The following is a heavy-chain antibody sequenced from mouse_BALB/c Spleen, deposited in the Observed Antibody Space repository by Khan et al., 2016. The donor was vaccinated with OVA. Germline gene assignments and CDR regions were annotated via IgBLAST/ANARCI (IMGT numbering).Heavy chain of an antibody. Sequence: EVQLEESGGGLVQPGGSMKLSCDASGFTFSNYWMNWVRQSPEKGLEWVAEIRLKYDDYETHYAEYAQGRCTISSEDSKSSVYLQMNNLRAEDTGIYHCWILLWGQGTTLTVSS. CDR3: WILL. CDR2: IRLKYDDYET. V-gene: IGHV6-6*02. J-gene: IGHJ2*01. CDR1: GFTFSNYW.